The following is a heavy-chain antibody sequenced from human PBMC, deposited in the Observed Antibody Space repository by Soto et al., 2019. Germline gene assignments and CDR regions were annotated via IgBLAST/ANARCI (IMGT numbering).Heavy chain of an antibody. CDR1: GGTFSSYA. CDR3: ARVRFGEMMRPFDY. D-gene: IGHD3-10*01. J-gene: IGHJ4*02. V-gene: IGHV1-69*01. CDR2: IIPIFGTA. Sequence: QVQLVQSGAEVKKPGSSVKVSCKASGGTFSSYAISWVRQAPGQGLEWMGGIIPIFGTANYAQKFQGRVTITADESTSTAYMELSSLISEDTAVYYCARVRFGEMMRPFDYWGQGTLVTVSS.